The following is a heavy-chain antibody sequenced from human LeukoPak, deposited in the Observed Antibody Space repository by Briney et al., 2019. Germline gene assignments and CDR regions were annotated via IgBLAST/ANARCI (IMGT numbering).Heavy chain of an antibody. Sequence: PGRSLRLSCAASGFTFSSYAMHWVRQAPGKGLEWVAVISYDGSNKYYADSVKGRFTISRDNSKNTLYLQMNSLRAEDTAVYYCAKAYSGSRGYYFDYWGQGTLVTVSS. D-gene: IGHD1-26*01. V-gene: IGHV3-30-3*02. CDR2: ISYDGSNK. CDR3: AKAYSGSRGYYFDY. J-gene: IGHJ4*02. CDR1: GFTFSSYA.